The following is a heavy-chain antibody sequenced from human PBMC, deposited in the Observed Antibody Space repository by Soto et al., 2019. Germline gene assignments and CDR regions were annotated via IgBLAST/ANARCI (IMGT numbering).Heavy chain of an antibody. CDR3: AKGVPGIAVAGTGYFQH. CDR2: ISGSGGHP. J-gene: IGHJ1*01. D-gene: IGHD6-19*01. V-gene: IGHV3-23*01. CDR1: GLTFPSV. Sequence: GSLRLSCVASGLTFPSVMSWVRQAPGKGLEWVSVISGSGGHPYYADSVKGRFTISRDNSKNTLYLQMNSLRAEDTAVYYCAKGVPGIAVAGTGYFQHWGQGTLVTVSS.